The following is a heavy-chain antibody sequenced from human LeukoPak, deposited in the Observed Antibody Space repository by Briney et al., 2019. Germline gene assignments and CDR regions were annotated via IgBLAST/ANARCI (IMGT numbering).Heavy chain of an antibody. J-gene: IGHJ4*02. CDR2: INHSGNT. D-gene: IGHD3/OR15-3a*01. V-gene: IGHV4-34*01. Sequence: SETLSLTCAVHGGSFSGYYWTWIRQPPGKGLEWIGEINHSGNTNYSPSLKSRVTISVDTSKNQFSLKLSSVTAADTAVFYCARGGWGDWFFDYGGREPLVTVP. CDR3: ARGGWGDWFFDY. CDR1: GGSFSGYY.